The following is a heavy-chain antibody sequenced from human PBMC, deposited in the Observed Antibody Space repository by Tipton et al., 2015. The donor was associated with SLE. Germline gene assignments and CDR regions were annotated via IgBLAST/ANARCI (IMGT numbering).Heavy chain of an antibody. Sequence: TLSLTCAVYGGSFSGFRWTWIRQPPGKGLEWIGEINDSGRTNYNPSLKSRVTISVDTSKNQFSLRLTSVTAADTAVFYCARGWGEIGLLRSRFDPWGQGTLVTVSS. CDR3: ARGWGEIGLLRSRFDP. D-gene: IGHD3-16*01. CDR1: GGSFSGFR. CDR2: INDSGRT. J-gene: IGHJ5*02. V-gene: IGHV4-34*01.